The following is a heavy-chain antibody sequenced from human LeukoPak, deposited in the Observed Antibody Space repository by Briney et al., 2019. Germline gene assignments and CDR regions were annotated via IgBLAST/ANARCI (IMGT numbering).Heavy chain of an antibody. CDR1: AFTFSSYG. Sequence: GGSLRLSCAASAFTFSSYGMHWVRQAPGKGLEWVALISYDGSNQKYVDSVKGRFTISRDNSKNTLYLQMNSLRPDDTAVYCCAKVRHPERERNVWYYFDYWGQGTLVTVSS. CDR3: AKVRHPERERNVWYYFDY. CDR2: ISYDGSNQ. J-gene: IGHJ4*02. D-gene: IGHD1-1*01. V-gene: IGHV3-30*18.